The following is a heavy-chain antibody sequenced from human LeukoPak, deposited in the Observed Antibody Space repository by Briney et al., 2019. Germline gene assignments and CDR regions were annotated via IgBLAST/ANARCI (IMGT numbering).Heavy chain of an antibody. V-gene: IGHV3-23*01. CDR3: AKAPRYYDILTGCYSSLDYFDY. J-gene: IGHJ4*02. D-gene: IGHD3-9*01. Sequence: AGSLRLSCAASGFTFSSYAMSWVRQAPGKGLEWVSAISCSGGSTYYADSGKGRFTISRDNSKNTLYLQMNSLRAEDTAVYYCAKAPRYYDILTGCYSSLDYFDYWGQGTLVTVSS. CDR1: GFTFSSYA. CDR2: ISCSGGST.